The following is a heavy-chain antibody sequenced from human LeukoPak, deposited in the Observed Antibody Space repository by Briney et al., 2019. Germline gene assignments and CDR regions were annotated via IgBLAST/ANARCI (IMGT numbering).Heavy chain of an antibody. J-gene: IGHJ4*02. CDR1: GYTFTSYG. V-gene: IGHV1-18*01. CDR3: ARDLNAYSSGWYSLDY. D-gene: IGHD6-19*01. Sequence: ASVKVSCKASGYTFTSYGISWVRHAPGQGLEWMGWISAYNGNTNYAQKLQGRVTMTTDTSTSTAYMELRSLRSDDTAVYYCARDLNAYSSGWYSLDYWGQGTLVTVSS. CDR2: ISAYNGNT.